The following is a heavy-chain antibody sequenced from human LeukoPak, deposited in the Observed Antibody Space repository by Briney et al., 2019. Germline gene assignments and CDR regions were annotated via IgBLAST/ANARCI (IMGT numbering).Heavy chain of an antibody. J-gene: IGHJ4*02. D-gene: IGHD4-17*01. V-gene: IGHV3-30-3*01. CDR1: GFTFSSYA. Sequence: GGSLRLSCAASGFTFSSYAMHWVRQAPGKGLEWVAVISYDGSNKYYADSVKGRFTISRDNSKNTLYLQMNSLRAEDTAVYYCARSGLKGPGDYRFDYWGQGTLVTVSS. CDR3: ARSGLKGPGDYRFDY. CDR2: ISYDGSNK.